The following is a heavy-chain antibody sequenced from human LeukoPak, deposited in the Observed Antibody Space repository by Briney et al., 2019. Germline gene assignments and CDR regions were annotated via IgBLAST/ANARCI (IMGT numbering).Heavy chain of an antibody. V-gene: IGHV4-61*08. CDR1: GGSISSGDYY. Sequence: SETLSLTCTVSGGSISSGDYYWSWIRQPPGKGLEWIGYIYYSGSTNYNPSLKSRVTISVDTSKNQFSLKLSSVTAADTAVYYCARGMECSSTSCQGAFDPWGQGTLVTASS. CDR2: IYYSGST. CDR3: ARGMECSSTSCQGAFDP. J-gene: IGHJ5*02. D-gene: IGHD2-2*01.